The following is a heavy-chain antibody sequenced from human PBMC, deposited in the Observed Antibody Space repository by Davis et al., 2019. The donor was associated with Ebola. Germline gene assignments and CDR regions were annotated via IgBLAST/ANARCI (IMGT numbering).Heavy chain of an antibody. J-gene: IGHJ6*02. V-gene: IGHV3-21*04. CDR2: ISSDSDYI. D-gene: IGHD3-22*01. Sequence: GGSLRLSCAASGFTFSSYSMSWVRQAPGKALEWVSSISSDSDYIYYADSAKGRFTISRDNAKNSLFLQMNSLRAEDTAVYFCARGGISMMVVPRDYYYGMDVWGQGTTVTVSS. CDR3: ARGGISMMVVPRDYYYGMDV. CDR1: GFTFSSYS.